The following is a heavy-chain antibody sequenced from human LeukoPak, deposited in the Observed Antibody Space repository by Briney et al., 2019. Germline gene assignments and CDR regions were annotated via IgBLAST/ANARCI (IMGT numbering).Heavy chain of an antibody. CDR2: IYYSGNT. Sequence: SETLSLTCTVSGGSISSSSYYWGWIRQPPGKGLEWIGSIYYSGNTKYNPSLKSRVTISMDKSKNQFSLKLSSVTAADTAVYYCARQDYYDTGTWYFDLWGRGTLVTVSS. J-gene: IGHJ2*01. D-gene: IGHD3-22*01. V-gene: IGHV4-39*07. CDR3: ARQDYYDTGTWYFDL. CDR1: GGSISSSSYY.